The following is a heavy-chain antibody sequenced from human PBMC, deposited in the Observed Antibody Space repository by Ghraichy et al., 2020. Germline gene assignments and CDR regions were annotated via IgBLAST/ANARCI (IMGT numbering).Heavy chain of an antibody. J-gene: IGHJ5*02. CDR3: ARRGCSGGSCYLGERWFDP. V-gene: IGHV4-39*01. CDR1: GGSISSSSYY. Sequence: SETLSLTCTVSGGSISSSSYYWGWIRQPPGKGLEWIGSIYYSGSTYYNPSLKSRVTISVDTSKNQFSLKLSSVTAADTAVYYCARRGCSGGSCYLGERWFDPWGQGTLVTVSS. CDR2: IYYSGST. D-gene: IGHD2-15*01.